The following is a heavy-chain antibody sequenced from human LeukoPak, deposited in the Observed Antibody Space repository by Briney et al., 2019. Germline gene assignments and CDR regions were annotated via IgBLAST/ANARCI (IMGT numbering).Heavy chain of an antibody. D-gene: IGHD2-2*01. J-gene: IGHJ5*02. CDR3: ARRRCSSTTCYGIDFDP. V-gene: IGHV1-8*01. Sequence: GASVKVSCKASGYTFTSYEINWVRQATGQGLERMGWMNPNSGNTGYAQTFQGRVSMTRNTSISTAYMELSSLRSEDTAVYYCARRRCSSTTCYGIDFDPWGQGTLVTVSS. CDR2: MNPNSGNT. CDR1: GYTFTSYE.